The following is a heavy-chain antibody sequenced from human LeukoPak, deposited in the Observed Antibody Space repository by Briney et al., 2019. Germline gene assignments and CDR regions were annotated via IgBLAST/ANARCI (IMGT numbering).Heavy chain of an antibody. V-gene: IGHV1-2*02. CDR1: GYTFTGYY. D-gene: IGHD3-10*01. J-gene: IGHJ5*02. CDR3: ARGRFGEWDNWFDP. Sequence: ASVKVSCKATGYTFTGYYIHSVRQAPGQGREWMAWINPNSGATNYAQEFQGRVIMTRGTSISTAYMELSRLASDDTAVYFCARGRFGEWDNWFDPRGQGTLVTVSS. CDR2: INPNSGAT.